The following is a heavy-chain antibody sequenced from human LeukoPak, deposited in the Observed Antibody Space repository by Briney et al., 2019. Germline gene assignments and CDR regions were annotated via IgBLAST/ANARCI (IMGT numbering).Heavy chain of an antibody. CDR1: GGSIRSYY. V-gene: IGHV4-59*01. D-gene: IGHD4-17*01. CDR2: IYYSGST. J-gene: IGHJ4*02. CDR3: ARTGSTVTMLYPFDH. Sequence: SETLSLTCTISGGSIRSYYWSWIRQPPGEGLEWIGYIYYSGSTNYNPSLKSRVSISVDTSKNQFSLKLSSVTAADTAVYYCARTGSTVTMLYPFDHWGQGTLVTVSS.